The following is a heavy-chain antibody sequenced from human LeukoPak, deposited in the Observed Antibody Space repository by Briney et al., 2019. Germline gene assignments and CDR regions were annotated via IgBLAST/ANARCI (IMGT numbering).Heavy chain of an antibody. D-gene: IGHD3-16*02. CDR3: ANLDYVWGSYRYRGY. CDR1: GFTFSSYS. V-gene: IGHV3-21*01. Sequence: GGSLRLSCAASGFTFSSYSMNWVRQAPGKGLEWVSSISSSSSYIYYADSVKGRFTISGDNSKNTLYLQMNSLRAEDTAVYYCANLDYVWGSYRYRGYWGQGTLVTVSS. J-gene: IGHJ4*02. CDR2: ISSSSSYI.